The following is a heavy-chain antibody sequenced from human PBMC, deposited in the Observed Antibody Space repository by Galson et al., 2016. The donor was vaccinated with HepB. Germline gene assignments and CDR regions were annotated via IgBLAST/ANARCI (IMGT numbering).Heavy chain of an antibody. CDR2: ISGSGGNT. CDR1: GFTFSSYA. V-gene: IGHV3-23*01. CDR3: AKPTYYYDSSGYSSFDY. D-gene: IGHD3-22*01. J-gene: IGHJ4*02. Sequence: SLRLSCAASGFTFSSYAMSWFRQAPGKGLEWVSDISGSGGNTYYADSVKGRFTISRDNSKNTLYLQMNSLRAEDTAVYFCAKPTYYYDSSGYSSFDYWGQGTLVAVSA.